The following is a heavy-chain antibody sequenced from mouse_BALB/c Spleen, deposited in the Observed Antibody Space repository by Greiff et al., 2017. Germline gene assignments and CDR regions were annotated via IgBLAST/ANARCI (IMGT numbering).Heavy chain of an antibody. CDR3: NDGYYDY. D-gene: IGHD2-3*01. V-gene: IGHV14-4*02. CDR1: GFNITDYY. CDR2: IDPENGDT. J-gene: IGHJ2*01. Sequence: DVQLQESGAELVRSGASVKLSCTASGFNITDYYMHWVKQRPEQGLEWIGWIDPENGDTEYAPKFQGKATMTADTSSNTAYLQLSSLTSEDTAVYYCNDGYYDYWGQGTTLTVSS.